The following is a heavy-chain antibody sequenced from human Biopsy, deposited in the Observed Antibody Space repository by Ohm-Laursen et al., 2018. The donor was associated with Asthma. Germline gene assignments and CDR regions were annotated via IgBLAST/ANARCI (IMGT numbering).Heavy chain of an antibody. Sequence: TLSLTWAVSGGSISSGDYSWTWIRQPPGKSLEWIGFISPSGNTYYSPSLKSRLTISVDRSKNQFSLRLSSVTAADTAMYYCARDYGDYVWRAFDIWGQGTMVTVSS. CDR1: GGSISSGDYS. J-gene: IGHJ3*02. D-gene: IGHD4-17*01. V-gene: IGHV4-30-2*01. CDR3: ARDYGDYVWRAFDI. CDR2: ISPSGNT.